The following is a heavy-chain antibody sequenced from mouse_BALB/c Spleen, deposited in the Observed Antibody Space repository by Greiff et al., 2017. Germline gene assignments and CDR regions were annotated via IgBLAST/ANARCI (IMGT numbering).Heavy chain of an antibody. CDR2: ISCYNGAT. CDR1: GYSFTGYY. J-gene: IGHJ2*01. CDR3: ARGDSNYPYYFDY. D-gene: IGHD2-5*01. V-gene: IGHV1S34*01. Sequence: LVKTGASVKISCKASGYSFTGYYMYWVKQSHGKSLEWIGYISCYNGATSHNQKFKGKATFTVDTSSSTAYMQYNSLTSEDSAVYYCARGDSNYPYYFDYWGQGTTLTVSA.